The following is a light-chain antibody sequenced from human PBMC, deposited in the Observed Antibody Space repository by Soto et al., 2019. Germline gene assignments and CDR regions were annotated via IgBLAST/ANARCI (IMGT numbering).Light chain of an antibody. CDR2: GAS. CDR1: ESVSTN. CDR3: QQYGSSPRST. V-gene: IGKV3-20*01. J-gene: IGKJ5*01. Sequence: EIEMTQSPATLSLAPGERVTLSCRASESVSTNLAWYQQKAGQAPRLLIYGASNRASGISDRFSGSGSGTDFTLTISRLEPEDFAVYYCQQYGSSPRSTFGQGTRLEIK.